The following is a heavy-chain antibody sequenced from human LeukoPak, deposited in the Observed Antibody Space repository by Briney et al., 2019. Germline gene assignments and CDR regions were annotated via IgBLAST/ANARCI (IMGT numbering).Heavy chain of an antibody. V-gene: IGHV1-18*01. CDR1: GYTFTSYG. CDR3: ARDQGCSSTSCYLGYYYYYYGMDV. CDR2: ISAYNGNT. D-gene: IGHD2-2*01. J-gene: IGHJ6*02. Sequence: EASVKVSCKASGYTFTSYGIRWVRQAPGQGLEWMGWISAYNGNTNYAQKLQGRVTMTTDTSTSTAYMELRSLRSDDTAVYYCARDQGCSSTSCYLGYYYYYYGMDVWGQGTTVTVSS.